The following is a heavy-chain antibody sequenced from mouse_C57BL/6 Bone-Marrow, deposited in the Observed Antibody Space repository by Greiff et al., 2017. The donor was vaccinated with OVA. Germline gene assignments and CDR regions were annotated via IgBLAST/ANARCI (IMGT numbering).Heavy chain of an antibody. Sequence: EVKLMESGPELVKPGDSVKISCKASGYSFTGYFMNWVMQSHGKSLEWIGRINPYNGDTFYNQKFKGKATLTVDKSSSTAHMELRSLTSEDSAVYYCARYGYYDYSAWFAYWGQGTLVTVSA. V-gene: IGHV1-20*01. D-gene: IGHD2-4*01. CDR2: INPYNGDT. J-gene: IGHJ3*01. CDR1: GYSFTGYF. CDR3: ARYGYYDYSAWFAY.